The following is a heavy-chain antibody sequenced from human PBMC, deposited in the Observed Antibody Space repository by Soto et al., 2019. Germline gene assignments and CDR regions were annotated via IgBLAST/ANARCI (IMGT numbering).Heavy chain of an antibody. D-gene: IGHD3-22*01. Sequence: GGSLRLSCAASGFTFSSYAMSWVRQAPGKGLEWVSAISGSGGSTYYADSVKGRFTISRDNSKNTLYLQMNSLRAEDTALYYCAKGIDSSGYFPSLYWGQGTLVTVSS. J-gene: IGHJ4*02. CDR3: AKGIDSSGYFPSLY. V-gene: IGHV3-23*01. CDR1: GFTFSSYA. CDR2: ISGSGGST.